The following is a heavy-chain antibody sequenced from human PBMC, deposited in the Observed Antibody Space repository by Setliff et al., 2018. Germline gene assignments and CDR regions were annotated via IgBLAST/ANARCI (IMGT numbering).Heavy chain of an antibody. J-gene: IGHJ3*02. CDR2: IKQDGSEK. CDR1: GGSISSHY. D-gene: IGHD5-12*01. CDR3: AILVATIGDDAFDI. Sequence: ETLSLTCTVSGGSISSHYWSWVRQAPGKGLEWVANIKQDGSEKYYVDSVKGRFTISRDNAKNSLYLQMNSLRAEDTAVYYCAILVATIGDDAFDIWGQGTMVTVSS. V-gene: IGHV3-7*01.